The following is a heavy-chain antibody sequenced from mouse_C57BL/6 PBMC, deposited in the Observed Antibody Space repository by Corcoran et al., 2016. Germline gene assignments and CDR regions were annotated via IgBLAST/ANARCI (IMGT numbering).Heavy chain of an antibody. CDR2: INPNNGGT. CDR1: GYTFTDYN. V-gene: IGHV1-22*01. D-gene: IGHD2-1*01. J-gene: IGHJ1*03. Sequence: EVQLQQSGPELVKPGASVKMSCKASGYTFTDYNMHWVKQSHGKSLEWIGYINPNNGGTSYNQKFKGKATLTVNKSSSTAYMELRSLTSEDSAVYYCAVYGNRRYWYFDVWGTGTTVTVSS. CDR3: AVYGNRRYWYFDV.